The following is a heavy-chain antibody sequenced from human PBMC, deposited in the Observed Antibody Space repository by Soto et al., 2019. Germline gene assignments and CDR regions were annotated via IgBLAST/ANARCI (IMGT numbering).Heavy chain of an antibody. CDR1: GFTLSNYP. V-gene: IGHV3-23*01. J-gene: IGHJ4*02. CDR3: AKDARSAFGGYLDY. Sequence: GGSLRLSCAASGFTLSNYPMSWVRQAPGKGLEWVSAISGGGVSTYYADSVKGRFTISRDNSKKTLYLQMNSLRAEDTAIYYCAKDARSAFGGYLDYWGQGTLVTVSS. CDR2: ISGGGVST. D-gene: IGHD3-16*01.